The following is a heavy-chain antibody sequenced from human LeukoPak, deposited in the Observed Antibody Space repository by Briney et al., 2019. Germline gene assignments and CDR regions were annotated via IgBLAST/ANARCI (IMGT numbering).Heavy chain of an antibody. Sequence: PGGSLRLSCAASGFTFSSYSMNWVRQAPGKGLEWVSYISSSSSTIYYADSVKGRFTISRDNAKNSLYLQMNSLRAEDTAVYYCARYGDFWSGYYGYWGQGTLVTVSS. CDR2: ISSSSSTI. CDR1: GFTFSSYS. D-gene: IGHD3-3*01. V-gene: IGHV3-48*01. J-gene: IGHJ4*02. CDR3: ARYGDFWSGYYGY.